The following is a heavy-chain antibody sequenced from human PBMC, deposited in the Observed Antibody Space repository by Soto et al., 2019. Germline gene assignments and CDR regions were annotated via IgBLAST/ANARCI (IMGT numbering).Heavy chain of an antibody. Sequence: QVQLVQSGAEVKTPGSSVKVSCKASGGTFNSYAIDWVRQAPGQGFEWMGGIIPMSGRTNYAQRFQGRVTFRADKSTNTVYMEVNRLTHEDTAVYYCTRRGRQSANWFDPWGQGTLVTISS. J-gene: IGHJ5*02. CDR1: GGTFNSYA. CDR2: IIPMSGRT. V-gene: IGHV1-69*06. CDR3: TRRGRQSANWFDP.